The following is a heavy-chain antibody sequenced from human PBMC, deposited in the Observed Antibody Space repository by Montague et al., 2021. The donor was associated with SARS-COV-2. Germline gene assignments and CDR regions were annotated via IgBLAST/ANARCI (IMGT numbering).Heavy chain of an antibody. CDR3: AFYGDYALDY. D-gene: IGHD4-17*01. Sequence: SLRLSCAASGFTFDGYAMHWVRQAPGKGLEWVSGISWNSGSIGYADSVKGRFTISRDNAKNSLYLQMNSLRAEDTALYYCAFYGDYALDYWGQGTLVTVSS. V-gene: IGHV3-9*01. CDR1: GFTFDGYA. CDR2: ISWNSGSI. J-gene: IGHJ4*02.